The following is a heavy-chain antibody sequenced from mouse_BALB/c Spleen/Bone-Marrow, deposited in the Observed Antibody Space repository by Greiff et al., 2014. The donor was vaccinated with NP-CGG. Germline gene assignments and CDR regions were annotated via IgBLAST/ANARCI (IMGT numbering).Heavy chain of an antibody. CDR3: TRGRTWDFDH. CDR2: INPSNGGT. Sequence: QVQLQQSGAELVKPGASVKLSCKASGYTFTSYYMYWVKQRPGQGLEWIGEINPSNGGTNFNEKFKSRATLTVDKSSSTAYMQLSSLTSEDSAVYYCTRGRTWDFDHWGQGTTLTVPS. D-gene: IGHD4-1*01. J-gene: IGHJ2*01. CDR1: GYTFTSYY. V-gene: IGHV1S81*02.